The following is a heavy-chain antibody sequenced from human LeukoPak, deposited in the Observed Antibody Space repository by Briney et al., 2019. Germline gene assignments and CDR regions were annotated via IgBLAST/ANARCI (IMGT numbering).Heavy chain of an antibody. CDR1: GGTFSSYA. J-gene: IGHJ4*02. CDR3: AREDSSQGQSDY. Sequence: SVKVSCKASGGTFSSYAISWVRQAPGQGLEWMGRIIPILGIANYAQTFKGRVTITEDKSTSTAYMELSSLRSEDTAVYYCAREDSSQGQSDYWGQGTLVTVSS. D-gene: IGHD3-22*01. CDR2: IIPILGIA. V-gene: IGHV1-69*04.